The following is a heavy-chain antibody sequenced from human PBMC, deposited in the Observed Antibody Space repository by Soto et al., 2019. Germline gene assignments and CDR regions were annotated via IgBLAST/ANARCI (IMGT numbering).Heavy chain of an antibody. CDR1: GGSISSYY. Sequence: SETLSLTCTVSGGSISSYYWSWIRQPPGKGLEWIGYIYYSGSTNYNPSLKSRVTISVDTSKHQFSLKLSSVTAADTAVYYCARCPLCDILTGYQYYFDYWGQGTLVTVSS. CDR2: IYYSGST. V-gene: IGHV4-59*12. CDR3: ARCPLCDILTGYQYYFDY. D-gene: IGHD3-9*01. J-gene: IGHJ4*02.